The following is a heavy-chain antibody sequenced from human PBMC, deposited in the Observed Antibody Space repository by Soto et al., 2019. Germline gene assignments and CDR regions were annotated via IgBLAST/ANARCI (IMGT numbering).Heavy chain of an antibody. CDR3: ARNRGDYGDYFDN. V-gene: IGHV1-69*06. CDR2: IIPMFGTV. D-gene: IGHD4-17*01. CDR1: GGTFSSFL. J-gene: IGHJ4*02. Sequence: QVQLVQSGAEVKKPGSSVKVSCKASGGTFSSFLISWVRQAPGQGLEWMGGIIPMFGTVNYAQNFQGRVTITADKSTTTAYTELSSLRSEDTAMYYCARNRGDYGDYFDNWGQGTLVTVSS.